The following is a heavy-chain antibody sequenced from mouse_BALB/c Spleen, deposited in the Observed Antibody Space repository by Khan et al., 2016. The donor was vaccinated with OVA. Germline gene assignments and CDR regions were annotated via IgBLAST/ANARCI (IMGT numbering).Heavy chain of an antibody. CDR3: ALIYYSYDWFTY. D-gene: IGHD2-12*01. Sequence: QGQRKQSGPGLVAPSQSLSITCTVSGLSLTNYGISWIRQPPGKGLEWLGVIWGDGSTNYHSALISRLSINKDNSKSQDFLKLNSLQTEDTSTYCCALIYYSYDWFTYWGQGTLVTVSA. J-gene: IGHJ3*01. CDR1: GLSLTNYG. CDR2: IWGDGST. V-gene: IGHV2-3*01.